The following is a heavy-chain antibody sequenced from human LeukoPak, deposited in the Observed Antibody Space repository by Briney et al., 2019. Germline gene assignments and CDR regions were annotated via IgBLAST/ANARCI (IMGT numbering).Heavy chain of an antibody. V-gene: IGHV3-23*01. D-gene: IGHD2-2*03. Sequence: PGGSLGLSCGASGFTITTYPMTWVRQAPGKGLEWVSAISASGGTTFYADSVKGRFTISRDNSKNTVYLQMNSLRAEDTAVYFCAMDRGYWGQGTLVTVSS. CDR3: AMDRGY. CDR1: GFTITTYP. CDR2: ISASGGTT. J-gene: IGHJ4*02.